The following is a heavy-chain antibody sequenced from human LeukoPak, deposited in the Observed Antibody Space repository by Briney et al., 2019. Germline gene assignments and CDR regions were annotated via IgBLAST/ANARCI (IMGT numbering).Heavy chain of an antibody. CDR3: AKEAGLRYFDWLFYFDY. Sequence: GGSLRLSCAATGFTFSNYAIHWGRQAPGKGLEWVAFISDDGSRQHYADPVKGRFTISRDNSKNTLYLQMNSLRAEDTAVYYCAKEAGLRYFDWLFYFDYWGQGTLVTVSS. CDR1: GFTFSNYA. CDR2: ISDDGSRQ. J-gene: IGHJ4*02. D-gene: IGHD3-9*01. V-gene: IGHV3-30-3*01.